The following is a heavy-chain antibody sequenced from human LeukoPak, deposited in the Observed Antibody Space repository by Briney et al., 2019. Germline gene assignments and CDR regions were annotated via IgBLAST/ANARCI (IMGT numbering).Heavy chain of an antibody. CDR3: ARDPRPIVVVPAGARYYMDV. D-gene: IGHD2-2*01. CDR1: GFLFSDHW. Sequence: GGSLRLSCAASGFLFSDHWMGWVRQAPGKAPEWVAHIKYDLSEKWYVDSVKGRFTIYRDNVRNSVYLQMNSLRTEDTAVYYCARDPRPIVVVPAGARYYMDVWGKGTTVTVSS. J-gene: IGHJ6*03. V-gene: IGHV3-7*01. CDR2: IKYDLSEK.